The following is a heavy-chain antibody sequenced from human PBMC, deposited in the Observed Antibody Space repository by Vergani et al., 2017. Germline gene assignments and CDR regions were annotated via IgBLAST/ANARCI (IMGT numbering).Heavy chain of an antibody. CDR1: GFTFSSYA. CDR2: ISYDGSNK. J-gene: IGHJ4*02. D-gene: IGHD2-15*01. CDR3: AKDGLYCSGGSCYHYYFDY. Sequence: VQLLESGGGLVQPGGSLRLSCAASGFTFSSYAMSWVRQAPGKGLEWVAVISYDGSNKYYADSVKGRFTISRDNSKNTLYLQMNSLRAEDTAVYYCAKDGLYCSGGSCYHYYFDYWGQGTLVTVSS. V-gene: IGHV3-30*18.